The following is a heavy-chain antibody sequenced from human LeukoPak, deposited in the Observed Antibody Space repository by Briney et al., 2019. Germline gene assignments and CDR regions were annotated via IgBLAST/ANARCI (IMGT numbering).Heavy chain of an antibody. D-gene: IGHD3-22*01. CDR3: ARDGDSSGYRNAFDI. CDR2: ISAYNGNT. Sequence: EASVKVSCKASGYTFTSYGISWVRPAPGQGLEWMGWISAYNGNTNYAQKLQGRVTMTTDTSTSTAYMELRSLRSDDTAVYYCARDGDSSGYRNAFDIWGQGTMVTVSS. J-gene: IGHJ3*02. CDR1: GYTFTSYG. V-gene: IGHV1-18*01.